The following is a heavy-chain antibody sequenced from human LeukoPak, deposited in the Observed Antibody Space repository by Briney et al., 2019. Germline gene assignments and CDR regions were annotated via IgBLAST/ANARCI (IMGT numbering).Heavy chain of an antibody. Sequence: GGSLRLSCAASGFTFSSYAMSWVRQAPGKGLEWFSAISGSGGSTYYADSVKGRFTISRDNSKNMLYLQMNSLRAEDAAVYYCAKDWLVDYSNPFDYWGQGTLVTVSS. CDR2: ISGSGGST. D-gene: IGHD4-11*01. CDR1: GFTFSSYA. J-gene: IGHJ4*02. CDR3: AKDWLVDYSNPFDY. V-gene: IGHV3-23*01.